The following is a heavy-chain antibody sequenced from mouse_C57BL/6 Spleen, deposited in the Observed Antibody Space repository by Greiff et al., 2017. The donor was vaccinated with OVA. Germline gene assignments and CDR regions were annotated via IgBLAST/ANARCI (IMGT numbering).Heavy chain of an antibody. D-gene: IGHD1-1*01. CDR2: ISSGGSYT. J-gene: IGHJ2*01. Sequence: EVMLVESGGDLVKPGGSLKLSCAASGFTFSSYGMSWVRQTPDKRLEWVATISSGGSYTYYPDSVKGRFTISRDNAKNTLYLQMSSLKSEDTAMYYCARPITTVVGFDYWGQGTTLTVSS. V-gene: IGHV5-6*01. CDR1: GFTFSSYG. CDR3: ARPITTVVGFDY.